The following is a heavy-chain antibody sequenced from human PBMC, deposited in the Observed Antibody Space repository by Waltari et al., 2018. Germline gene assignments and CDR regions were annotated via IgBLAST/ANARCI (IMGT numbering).Heavy chain of an antibody. Sequence: QVQLVESGGGVVQPGRSLRLSCVVSGFTFSSSTMHWVRQAPGKGLGWAAVISYDGSKKNYADSVKGRFTISRDNSKNTLYLQMNSLRAEDTAVYYCAREGAAIDRYYYYYYMDVWGKGTTVTISS. D-gene: IGHD6-13*01. V-gene: IGHV3-30-3*01. CDR1: GFTFSSST. J-gene: IGHJ6*03. CDR2: ISYDGSKK. CDR3: AREGAAIDRYYYYYYMDV.